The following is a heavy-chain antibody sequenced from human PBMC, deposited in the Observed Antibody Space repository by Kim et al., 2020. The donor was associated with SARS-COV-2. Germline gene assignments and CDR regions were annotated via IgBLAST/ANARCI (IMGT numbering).Heavy chain of an antibody. CDR3: ARDSSYYYGSGSYYVPYWYFDL. V-gene: IGHV4-61*01. CDR2: IYYSGST. J-gene: IGHJ2*01. D-gene: IGHD3-10*01. Sequence: SETLSLTCTVSGGSVSSGSYYWSWIRQPPGKGLEWIGYIYYSGSTNYNPSLKSRVTISVDTSKNQFSLKLSSVTAADTAVYYCARDSSYYYGSGSYYVPYWYFDLWGRGTLVTVSS. CDR1: GGSVSSGSYY.